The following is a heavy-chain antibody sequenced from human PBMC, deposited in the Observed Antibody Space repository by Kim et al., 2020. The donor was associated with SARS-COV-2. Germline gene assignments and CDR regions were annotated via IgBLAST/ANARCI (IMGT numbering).Heavy chain of an antibody. D-gene: IGHD5-12*01. V-gene: IGHV3-64*05. CDR2: ISSNGDGT. Sequence: GGSLRLSCSASGFTFSSYAMHWVRQAPGKGLEYVSGISSNGDGTYYADSVKGRFTISRDNSKNTLYVQMSSLRADDTAVYYCVKDTDRGSGWLQGGGAFDIWGQGTMVTVSS. CDR1: GFTFSSYA. J-gene: IGHJ3*02. CDR3: VKDTDRGSGWLQGGGAFDI.